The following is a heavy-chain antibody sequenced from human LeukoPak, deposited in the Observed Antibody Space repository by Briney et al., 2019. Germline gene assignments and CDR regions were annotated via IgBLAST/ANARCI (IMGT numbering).Heavy chain of an antibody. CDR3: ARLVWGSSGSFDY. CDR1: GYTFTGYY. Sequence: ASVKVSCKASGYTFTGYYMHWVRQAPGQGLEWMGWINPNSGGTNYAQKFQGRVTMTRDTSISTAYMELSRLRSDDTAVYYCARLVWGSSGSFDYWGQGTLVTVSS. D-gene: IGHD1-26*01. J-gene: IGHJ4*02. CDR2: INPNSGGT. V-gene: IGHV1-2*02.